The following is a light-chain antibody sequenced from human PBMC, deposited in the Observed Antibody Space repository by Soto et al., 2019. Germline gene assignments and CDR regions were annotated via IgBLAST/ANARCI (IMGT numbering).Light chain of an antibody. J-gene: IGLJ1*01. V-gene: IGLV2-14*01. CDR1: SSDVGAYDY. CDR3: SSYTTSNTRQIV. CDR2: NVS. Sequence: QSALTQPASVSGSPGQSIAISCTGTSSDVGAYDYVSWYQQHPGEAPKVKIYNVSHRPSGVSDRFSGSKSGNTASLTISGLQAEDEADYYCSSYTTSNTRQIVFGTGTKLTVL.